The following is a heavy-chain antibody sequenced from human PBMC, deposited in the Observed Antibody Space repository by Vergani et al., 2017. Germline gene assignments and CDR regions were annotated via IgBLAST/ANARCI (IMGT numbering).Heavy chain of an antibody. CDR1: RGTFSSYA. CDR2: IIPIFSAT. Sequence: QVHLVQSGSEVKKPGSSVKVSCNASRGTFSSYAISWVRQAPGQGLEWIGRIIPIFSATKYAQKFQGRVTITADESTSTAYMELSSLRSEDTAVYYCATTVTTGAYYYYGMDVWGQGTTVTVSS. CDR3: ATTVTTGAYYYYGMDV. J-gene: IGHJ6*02. V-gene: IGHV1-69*13. D-gene: IGHD4-17*01.